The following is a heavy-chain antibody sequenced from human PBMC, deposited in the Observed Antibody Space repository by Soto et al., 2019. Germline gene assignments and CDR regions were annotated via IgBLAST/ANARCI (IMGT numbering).Heavy chain of an antibody. Sequence: SETLSLTCTVSSGSISSSSYYWGWIRQPPGKGLEWIGSIYYSGSTYYNPSLKSRVTISVDTSKNQFSLKLSSVTAADTAVYYCARHGSGSYYNHWFDPWGQGILVTVS. CDR2: IYYSGST. CDR1: SGSISSSSYY. D-gene: IGHD3-10*01. CDR3: ARHGSGSYYNHWFDP. J-gene: IGHJ5*02. V-gene: IGHV4-39*01.